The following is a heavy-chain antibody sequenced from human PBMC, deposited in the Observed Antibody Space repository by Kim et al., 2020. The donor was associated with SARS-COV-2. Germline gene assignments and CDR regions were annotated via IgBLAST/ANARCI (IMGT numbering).Heavy chain of an antibody. CDR3: ARHDSTAMVDY. V-gene: IGHV4-39*01. D-gene: IGHD5-18*01. CDR2: T. J-gene: IGHJ4*02. Sequence: TYYNPSLKSRVTISVDTSKNQFSLKLSSVTAADTAVYYCARHDSTAMVDYWGQGTLVTVSS.